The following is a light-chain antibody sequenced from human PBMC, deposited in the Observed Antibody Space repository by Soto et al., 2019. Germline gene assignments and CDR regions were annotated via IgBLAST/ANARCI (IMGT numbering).Light chain of an antibody. Sequence: DIQMTQSPSTLSASVGDRVTINCRASQSISNWLAWYQQKPGKAPKLLIYKTSNLDSGVPSRFSGSGSWTEFSLTISSLQPDDFATYYCQHYKSFSLTFGGGTRVEVK. CDR2: KTS. CDR1: QSISNW. J-gene: IGKJ4*01. V-gene: IGKV1-5*03. CDR3: QHYKSFSLT.